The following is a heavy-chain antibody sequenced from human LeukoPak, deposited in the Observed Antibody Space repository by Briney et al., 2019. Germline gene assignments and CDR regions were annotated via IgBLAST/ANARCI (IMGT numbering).Heavy chain of an antibody. V-gene: IGHV3-13*01. CDR2: TGTAGDT. D-gene: IGHD2-8*01. CDR1: GFTFSTYD. J-gene: IGHJ4*02. Sequence: GGSLRLSCAASGFTFSTYDFHWVRQTTGKGLEWVSATGTAGDTWYSGSVKGRFTISRENAKSSMYLQMNSLRVGDTAVYYCARQNRNGFDYWGQGTLVTVPS. CDR3: ARQNRNGFDY.